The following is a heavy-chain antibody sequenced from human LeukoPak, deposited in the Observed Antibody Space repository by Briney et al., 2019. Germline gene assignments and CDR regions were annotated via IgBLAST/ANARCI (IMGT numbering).Heavy chain of an antibody. V-gene: IGHV3-23*01. J-gene: IGHJ4*02. Sequence: GGSLRLSCAASGFTFSSYAMSWVRQAPGKGLEWVSAISGSGGSTYYADSVKGRFTISRENSKNTLYLQMNSLRAEDTAVYYCAKDCSSTSCYDYWGQGTLVTVSS. CDR3: AKDCSSTSCYDY. CDR2: ISGSGGST. D-gene: IGHD2-2*01. CDR1: GFTFSSYA.